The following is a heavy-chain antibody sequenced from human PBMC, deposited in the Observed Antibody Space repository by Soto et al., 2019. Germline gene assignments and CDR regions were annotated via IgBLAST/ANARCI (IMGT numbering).Heavy chain of an antibody. V-gene: IGHV4-4*02. J-gene: IGHJ4*02. Sequence: SETLSLTCAISGGSVSTINWWSWVRQPPGKGLEWIGEIHHTDGSHYNPSLKSRVSISVVKSKNQISLQLTSVTAADTAVYYCARHGGFSFDYWGQGTLVTVSS. CDR3: ARHGGFSFDY. D-gene: IGHD2-15*01. CDR2: IHHTDGS. CDR1: GGSVSTINW.